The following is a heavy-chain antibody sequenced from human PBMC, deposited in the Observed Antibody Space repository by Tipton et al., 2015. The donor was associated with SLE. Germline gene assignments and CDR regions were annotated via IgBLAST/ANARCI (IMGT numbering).Heavy chain of an antibody. V-gene: IGHV3-48*01. CDR2: ITSTTTTI. CDR3: ASRHLA. CDR1: GFTFSSYS. J-gene: IGHJ5*02. Sequence: SLRLSCSASGFTFSSYSMNWVRQAPGKGLEWVSYITSTTTTIYYADSVKGRFSIYRDNAKSSLFLQMNSLRAEDTAVYYCASRHLAWGQGTLVTVSS.